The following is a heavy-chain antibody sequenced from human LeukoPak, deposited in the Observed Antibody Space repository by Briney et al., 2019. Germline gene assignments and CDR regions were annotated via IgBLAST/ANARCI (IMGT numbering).Heavy chain of an antibody. CDR3: TSVYGDYGYFDY. Sequence: GGSLRLSCTASGFTFGDYAMSWFRQAPGKGLEWVGFIRSKAYGGTTEYAASVKGRCTITIDDSKSIAYLQMNSLKTEDTAVYYCTSVYGDYGYFDYWGQGTLVTVSS. CDR2: IRSKAYGGTT. V-gene: IGHV3-49*03. CDR1: GFTFGDYA. D-gene: IGHD4-17*01. J-gene: IGHJ4*02.